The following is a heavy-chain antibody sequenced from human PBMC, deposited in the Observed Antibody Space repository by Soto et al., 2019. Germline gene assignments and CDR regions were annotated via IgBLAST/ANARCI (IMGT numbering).Heavy chain of an antibody. CDR3: ATADGFGVVTPFFEY. D-gene: IGHD3-3*01. Sequence: QLQLQESGPGLVKPSETLSLTCTVSGGSISSRSHYWGWIRQSPGKDLEWIGSSFYRGSTHYNPSLTTRVNIYVDTCKTQASLKLYSVTAADTAVYYCATADGFGVVTPFFEYCGQGILVTVSS. J-gene: IGHJ4*02. V-gene: IGHV4-39*01. CDR1: GGSISSRSHY. CDR2: SFYRGST.